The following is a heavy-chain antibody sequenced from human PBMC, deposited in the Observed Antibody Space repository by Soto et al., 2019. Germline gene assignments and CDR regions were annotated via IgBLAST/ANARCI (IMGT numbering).Heavy chain of an antibody. CDR3: AKVSFTMIARVPADY. CDR1: GFTFSSYG. J-gene: IGHJ4*02. CDR2: ISYDGSNK. D-gene: IGHD3-22*01. V-gene: IGHV3-30*18. Sequence: QVQLVESGGGVVQPGRSLRLSCAASGFTFSSYGMHWVRQAPGKGLEWVAVISYDGSNKYYADSVKGRFTISRDNSKNTLYLQMNSRRAEDTAVYYGAKVSFTMIARVPADYWGQGTLVTVSS.